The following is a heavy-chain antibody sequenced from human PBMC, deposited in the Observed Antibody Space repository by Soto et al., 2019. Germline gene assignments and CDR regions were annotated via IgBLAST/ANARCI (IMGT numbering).Heavy chain of an antibody. Sequence: QVQLVQSVAEVKKPGSSVKVSCKASGDSFSSYAISWVRQAPGHGLEWMGRIIPIFGTPNYAQRVEGRVTITADEATSTANRERSSLRSDDTAGYYWATGGNYDETSALAYWGQGTLVTVSS. CDR1: GDSFSSYA. CDR2: IIPIFGTP. D-gene: IGHD3-22*01. CDR3: ATGGNYDETSALAY. V-gene: IGHV1-69*01. J-gene: IGHJ4*02.